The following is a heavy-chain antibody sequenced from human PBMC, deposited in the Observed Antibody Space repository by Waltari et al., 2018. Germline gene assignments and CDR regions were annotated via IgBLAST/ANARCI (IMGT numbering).Heavy chain of an antibody. D-gene: IGHD2-2*01. V-gene: IGHV4-34*01. CDR3: ARRLSRNHIVVVPAAITGAFDI. CDR1: GGSFSGYY. Sequence: QVQLQQWGAGLLKPSETLSLTCAVYGGSFSGYYWSWIRQPPGKGLEWIGEINHSGSTNYNPSLKSRVTISVDTSKNQFSLKLSSVTAADTAVNYCARRLSRNHIVVVPAAITGAFDIWGQGTMVTVSS. J-gene: IGHJ3*02. CDR2: INHSGST.